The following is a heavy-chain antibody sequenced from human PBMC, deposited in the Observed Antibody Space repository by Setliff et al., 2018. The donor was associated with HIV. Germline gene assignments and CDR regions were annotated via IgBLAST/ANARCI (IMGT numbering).Heavy chain of an antibody. D-gene: IGHD3-10*01. CDR1: GGSISNDY. Sequence: PSETLSLTCTVSGGSISNDYWGWVRQPPGKGLEWIGFVYLSGSITYNPSLKSRVTISIDRSKNEFSLKLSSVTAADTALYYCARVPRITTLRNAFDIWGQGT. CDR3: ARVPRITTLRNAFDI. J-gene: IGHJ3*02. V-gene: IGHV4-59*01. CDR2: VYLSGSI.